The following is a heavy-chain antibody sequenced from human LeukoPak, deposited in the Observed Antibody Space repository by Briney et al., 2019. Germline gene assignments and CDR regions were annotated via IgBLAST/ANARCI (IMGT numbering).Heavy chain of an antibody. CDR2: INHSGST. CDR1: GGSFSGYY. CDR3: ARHGWYYYDSSGYSAFDY. V-gene: IGHV4-34*01. Sequence: PSETLSLTCAVYGGSFSGYYWSCIRQPPGKGLEWIGEINHSGSTNYNTSLKSRVTISVDTSKNQSSLKLSSVTAADTAVYYCARHGWYYYDSSGYSAFDYWGQGTLVTVSS. D-gene: IGHD3-22*01. J-gene: IGHJ4*02.